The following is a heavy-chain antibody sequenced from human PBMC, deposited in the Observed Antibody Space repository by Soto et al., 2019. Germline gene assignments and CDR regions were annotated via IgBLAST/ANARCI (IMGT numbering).Heavy chain of an antibody. V-gene: IGHV3-74*01. CDR2: INSDGSST. Sequence: PRGCLSLSCAVSAFTFSSYCIHWLLQAPGKGMVCVSLINSDGSSTTYADSVKGRFTISRDNAKNTLYLQMNSLRAEDTAVYYCDRYSGRFYSNGYYAYYWGRGSLDPVSS. CDR3: DRYSGRFYSNGYYAYY. J-gene: IGHJ4*01. D-gene: IGHD4-4*01. CDR1: AFTFSSYC.